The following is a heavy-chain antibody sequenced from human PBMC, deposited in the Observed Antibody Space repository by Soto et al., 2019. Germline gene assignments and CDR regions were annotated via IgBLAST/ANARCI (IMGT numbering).Heavy chain of an antibody. CDR3: IQSRCGGDCLQSYASYYYYGMDV. CDR1: GYTFTSYG. V-gene: IGHV1-18*01. J-gene: IGHJ6*02. D-gene: IGHD2-21*02. Sequence: ASVKVSCKASGYTFTSYGISWVRQAPGQGLEWMGWISAYNGNTNYAQKLQGRVTMTTDTSTSTAYMELRSLRSDDTAVYYCIQSRCGGDCLQSYASYYYYGMDVWGQGTTVTVSS. CDR2: ISAYNGNT.